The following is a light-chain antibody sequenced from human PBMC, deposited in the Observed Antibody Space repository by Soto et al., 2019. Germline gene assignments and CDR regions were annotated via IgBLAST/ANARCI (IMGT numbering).Light chain of an antibody. J-gene: IGKJ1*01. CDR1: QTISSW. CDR3: QQYKSYSRT. Sequence: QITQSPSTLSGSVGDRVTITCRASQTISSWLAWYQQKPGKAPKLLIYKASTLKSGVPSRFSGSGSGTEFTLTISSLQPDDFATYYCQQYKSYSRTFGQGTKVDIK. CDR2: KAS. V-gene: IGKV1-5*03.